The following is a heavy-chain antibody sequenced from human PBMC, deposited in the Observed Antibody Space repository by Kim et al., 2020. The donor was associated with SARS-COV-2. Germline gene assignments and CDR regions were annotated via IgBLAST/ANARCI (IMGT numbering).Heavy chain of an antibody. V-gene: IGHV4-30-2*01. CDR3: ARAGYCSSTSCSTYWYFDL. CDR2: IYHSGST. D-gene: IGHD2-2*01. J-gene: IGHJ2*01. CDR1: GGSISSGGYS. Sequence: SETLSLTCAVSGGSISSGGYSWSWIRQPPGKGLEWIGYIYHSGSTYYNPSLKSRVTISVDRSKNQFSLKLSSVTAADTAVYYCARAGYCSSTSCSTYWYFDLWGRGTLVTVSS.